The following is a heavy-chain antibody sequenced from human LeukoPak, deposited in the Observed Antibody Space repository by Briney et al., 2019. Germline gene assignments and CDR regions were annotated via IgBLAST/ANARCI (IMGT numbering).Heavy chain of an antibody. CDR3: ARGGGYDGFDY. V-gene: IGHV1-69*05. J-gene: IGHJ4*02. CDR1: GGTFSSYA. Sequence: GASVKVSCKASGGTFSSYAISWVRQAPGQGLEWMGGIIPIFGTANYAQKFQGRVTITTDKSTSTAYMELSSLRSGDTAVYYCARGGGYDGFDYWGQGTLVTVSS. D-gene: IGHD5-12*01. CDR2: IIPIFGTA.